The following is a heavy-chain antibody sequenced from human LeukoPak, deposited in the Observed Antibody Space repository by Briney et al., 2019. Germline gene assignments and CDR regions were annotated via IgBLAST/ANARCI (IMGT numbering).Heavy chain of an antibody. J-gene: IGHJ4*02. CDR2: INHSGST. CDR3: ARRGYYDSSGYYRY. CDR1: GGSFSGYY. Sequence: SETLSLTCAVYGGSFSGYYWSWIRQPPGKGLEWIGEINHSGSTNYNPSLKSRVTISVDTSKNQFSLKLSSVTAADTAVYYCARRGYYDSSGYYRYWGQGTLVTASS. V-gene: IGHV4-34*01. D-gene: IGHD3-22*01.